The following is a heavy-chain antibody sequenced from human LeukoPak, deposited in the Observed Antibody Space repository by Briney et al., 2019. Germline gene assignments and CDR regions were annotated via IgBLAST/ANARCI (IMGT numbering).Heavy chain of an antibody. J-gene: IGHJ4*02. D-gene: IGHD3-9*01. V-gene: IGHV4-34*01. CDR2: INHSGST. Sequence: SETLSLTCAVYGGSFSGYYWSWIRQPPGKGLEWIGEINHSGSTNYNPSLKSRVTISVDTSKNQFSLKLSSVTAADTAVYYCARGGPRADYDILTGYYRPGLYYFDYWGQGTLVTVSS. CDR3: ARGGPRADYDILTGYYRPGLYYFDY. CDR1: GGSFSGYY.